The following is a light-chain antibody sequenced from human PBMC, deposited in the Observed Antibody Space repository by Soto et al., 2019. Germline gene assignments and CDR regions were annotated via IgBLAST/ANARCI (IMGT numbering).Light chain of an antibody. Sequence: QSVLTQPASVSGSPGQSMTISCTGTSSDVGDYKYVSWYQQHPDKAPKLIIFVNSNRPSGISNRFSASKSGNTASLTISGLQAEDEADYYCSSYTSSDTPYVFGTGTKLTVL. CDR3: SSYTSSDTPYV. V-gene: IGLV2-14*01. J-gene: IGLJ1*01. CDR1: SSDVGDYKY. CDR2: VNS.